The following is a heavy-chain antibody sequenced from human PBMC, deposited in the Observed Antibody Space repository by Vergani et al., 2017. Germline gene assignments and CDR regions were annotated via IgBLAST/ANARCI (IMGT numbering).Heavy chain of an antibody. CDR2: ISWDGGSK. CDR1: GFTFDDYT. CDR3: AKDMGLGATSEGVDY. Sequence: EVQLVESGGVVVQPGGSLRLSCAASGFTFDDYTMHWVRQAPGKGLWWVSLISWDGGSKYYADSVKGRFTISRDNSKNSLYLQMNSLRTEDTALYYCAKDMGLGATSEGVDYWGQGTLVTVSS. V-gene: IGHV3-43*01. D-gene: IGHD1-26*01. J-gene: IGHJ4*02.